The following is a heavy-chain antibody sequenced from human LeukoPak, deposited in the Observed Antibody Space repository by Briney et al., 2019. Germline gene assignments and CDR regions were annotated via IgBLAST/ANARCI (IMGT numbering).Heavy chain of an antibody. D-gene: IGHD2-21*01. V-gene: IGHV3-53*01. CDR1: GLTVSNNY. Sequence: PGGSLRLSCAASGLTVSNNYMSWVRRAAGKGLEWVSLIYSGGGTYYADSVKGRFTISRDNSKNTLYLQMNSLRAEDTAAYYCARNSGELGAWGQGTLVTVSS. J-gene: IGHJ5*02. CDR3: ARNSGELGA. CDR2: IYSGGGT.